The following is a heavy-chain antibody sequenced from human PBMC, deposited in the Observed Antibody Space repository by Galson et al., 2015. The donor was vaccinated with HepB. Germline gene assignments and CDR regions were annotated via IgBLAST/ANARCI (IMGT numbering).Heavy chain of an antibody. CDR2: ISSSSSTI. D-gene: IGHD6-13*01. J-gene: IGHJ4*02. CDR3: ARATSSAAASIFDY. Sequence: SLRLSCAASGFTFSSYSMNWVRQAPGKGLEWVSYISSSSSTIYYADSVKGRFTIPRDNAKNSLYLQMNSLRDEDTAVYYCARATSSAAASIFDYWGQGTLVTVSS. CDR1: GFTFSSYS. V-gene: IGHV3-48*02.